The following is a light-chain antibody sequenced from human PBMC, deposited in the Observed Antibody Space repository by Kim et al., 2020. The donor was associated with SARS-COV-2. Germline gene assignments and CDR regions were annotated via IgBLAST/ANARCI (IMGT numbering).Light chain of an antibody. J-gene: IGKJ5*01. V-gene: IGKV1-33*01. CDR2: DAS. Sequence: DIQISQSPSSLHASIGDTVTITCQASQDFHDFLSWFQQKPGRAPKLLIYDASHLEPGVPSRFSGSGSGTHFIFNISSLQPEDTATYFCQQYESLPLIFGQGTRLEIK. CDR1: QDFHDF. CDR3: QQYESLPLI.